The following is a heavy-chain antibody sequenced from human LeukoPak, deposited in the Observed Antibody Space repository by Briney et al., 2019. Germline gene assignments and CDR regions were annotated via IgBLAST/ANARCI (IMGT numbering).Heavy chain of an antibody. CDR3: ARGGGGYCSSTSCFPPYNWFDP. Sequence: PSETLSLTCTVSGGSISSYYWSWIRQPPGKGLEWIGYIYYSGSTNYNPSLKSRVTISVDTSKNQFSLKLSSVTAADTAVYYCARGGGGYCSSTSCFPPYNWFDPWGQGTLVTVSS. CDR1: GGSISSYY. J-gene: IGHJ5*02. D-gene: IGHD2-2*01. V-gene: IGHV4-59*01. CDR2: IYYSGST.